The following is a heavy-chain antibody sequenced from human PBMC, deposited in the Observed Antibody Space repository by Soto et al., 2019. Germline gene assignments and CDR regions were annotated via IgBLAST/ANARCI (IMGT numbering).Heavy chain of an antibody. V-gene: IGHV2-5*02. CDR2: IYWDDDK. CDR1: GFSLSTNRVG. J-gene: IGHJ4*02. CDR3: TLSGAHSYADY. Sequence: SGPTLVNPTQTLTLTCTFSGFSLSTNRVGVGWIRQPPGKALEWLALIYWDDDKRYTPSLKSRLTITKDTSKNQVVLTMTNVDPVDTATYYCTLSGAHSYADYWGQGTLVTVSS. D-gene: IGHD5-18*01.